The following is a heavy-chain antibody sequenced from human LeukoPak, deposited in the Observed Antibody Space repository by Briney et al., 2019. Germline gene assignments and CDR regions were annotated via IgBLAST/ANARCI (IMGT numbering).Heavy chain of an antibody. Sequence: GGSLRLSCAASGFTFSSYSMNWVRQAPGKGLEWVSYISSSSSTIYYADSVKRRFTISRDNAKNSMYLQMNSLRAEDTAVYYCARDRGIVDYWGQGTLVTVSS. CDR1: GFTFSSYS. CDR3: ARDRGIVDY. J-gene: IGHJ4*02. D-gene: IGHD3-16*02. V-gene: IGHV3-48*01. CDR2: ISSSSSTI.